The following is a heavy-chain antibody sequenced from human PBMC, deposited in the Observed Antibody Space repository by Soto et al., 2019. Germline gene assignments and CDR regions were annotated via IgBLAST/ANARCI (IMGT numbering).Heavy chain of an antibody. CDR3: ARGGGYSGYDFGYYGMDV. V-gene: IGHV4-31*03. Sequence: SETLYLTCTVSGGSISSGGYYWSWIRQHPGKGLEWIGYIYYSGSTYYNPSLKSRVTISVDTSKNQFSLKLSSVTAADTAVYYCARGGGYSGYDFGYYGMDVWGQGTTVTVSS. D-gene: IGHD5-12*01. J-gene: IGHJ6*02. CDR2: IYYSGST. CDR1: GGSISSGGYY.